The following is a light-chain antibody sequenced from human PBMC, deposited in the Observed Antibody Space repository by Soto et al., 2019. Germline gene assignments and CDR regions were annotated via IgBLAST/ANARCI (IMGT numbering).Light chain of an antibody. CDR3: QQSYNTPWT. Sequence: DIQMTQSPSSLSASVGDRVTITCRASQSINSYLNWYQQKPGKAPKLLIFAASSLQGGVPSRFSGSGSGTDFTLTISSLQPEDFVTYYCQQSYNTPWTFGQGTKVEIK. J-gene: IGKJ1*01. CDR1: QSINSY. V-gene: IGKV1-39*01. CDR2: AAS.